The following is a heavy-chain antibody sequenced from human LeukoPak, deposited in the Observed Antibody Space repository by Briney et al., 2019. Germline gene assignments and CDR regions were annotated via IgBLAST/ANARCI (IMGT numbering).Heavy chain of an antibody. CDR1: GGSISSGGYY. D-gene: IGHD6-19*01. CDR3: ASARDFGWEGIWN. J-gene: IGHJ4*02. Sequence: SETLSLTCTVSGGSISSGGYYWSWIRQHPGKGLEWIGYIYYGGSTYYNPSLKSRVTISVDTSKNQFSLKLSSVTAADTAVYYCASARDFGWEGIWNWGQGTLVTVSS. CDR2: IYYGGST. V-gene: IGHV4-31*03.